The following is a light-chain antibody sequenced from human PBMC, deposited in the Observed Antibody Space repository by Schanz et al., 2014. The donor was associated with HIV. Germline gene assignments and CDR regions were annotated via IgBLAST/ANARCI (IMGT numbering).Light chain of an antibody. CDR1: SSDVGGYNY. V-gene: IGLV2-8*01. Sequence: QSALTQPPSASGSVGQSVTISCIGTSSDVGGYNYVSWYQQHPGNAPKLLIYEVTKRPSGVPNRFSGSKSGNTASLTISGLQAEDEADYYCCSYTTTSTYVFGAGTKLTVL. CDR2: EVT. J-gene: IGLJ1*01. CDR3: CSYTTTSTYV.